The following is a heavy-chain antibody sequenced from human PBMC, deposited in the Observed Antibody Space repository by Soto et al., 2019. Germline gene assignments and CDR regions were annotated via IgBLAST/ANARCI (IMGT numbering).Heavy chain of an antibody. CDR2: ISYDGGTE. Sequence: QVQLVESGGGVVQPGTSLTLSCAASGFTFGSYAMHWVRQAPGKGLEWVAVISYDGGTESYADSVRGRFTISRDNSKNRSYLRVNSLSVEDMAVYYCATDPIQSTGGSCYPVGWFDHWGQGTLVTVSS. V-gene: IGHV3-30-3*01. CDR1: GFTFGSYA. CDR3: ATDPIQSTGGSCYPVGWFDH. D-gene: IGHD2-15*01. J-gene: IGHJ5*02.